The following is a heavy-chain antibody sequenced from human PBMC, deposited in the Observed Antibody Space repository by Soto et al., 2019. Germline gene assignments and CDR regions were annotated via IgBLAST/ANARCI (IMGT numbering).Heavy chain of an antibody. V-gene: IGHV4-34*01. J-gene: IGHJ5*02. CDR2: INHSGST. CDR3: ARGPYRYCSSTSCRYNWFDP. D-gene: IGHD2-2*01. CDR1: VGSFSGYY. Sequence: SETLSLTCAVYVGSFSGYYWSWIRQPPGKGLEWIGEINHSGSTNYNPSLKSRVTISVDTSKNQFSLKLSSVTAADTAVYYCARGPYRYCSSTSCRYNWFDPWGQGTLVTVSS.